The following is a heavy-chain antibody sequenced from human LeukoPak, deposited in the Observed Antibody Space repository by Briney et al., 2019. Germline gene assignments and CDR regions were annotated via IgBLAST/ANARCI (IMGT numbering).Heavy chain of an antibody. CDR3: ARDTDRIQLWTRGGFDY. V-gene: IGHV3-48*03. J-gene: IGHJ4*02. CDR1: GFAFSSYE. CDR2: ISSSGSTI. D-gene: IGHD5-18*01. Sequence: PGGSLRLSCAASGFAFSSYEMNWVRQAPGKGLEWVSYISSSGSTIYYADSVKGRFTISRDNAKNSLYLQMNSLRAEDTAVYYCARDTDRIQLWTRGGFDYWGQGTLVIVSS.